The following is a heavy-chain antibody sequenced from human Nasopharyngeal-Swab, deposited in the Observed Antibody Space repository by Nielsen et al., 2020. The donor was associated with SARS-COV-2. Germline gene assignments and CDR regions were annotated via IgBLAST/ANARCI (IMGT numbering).Heavy chain of an antibody. CDR3: ARGGSSSWYYYYYGMDV. CDR1: GGSISSGDYY. Sequence: SETLSLTCTVSGGSISSGDYYWSWIRQPPGKGLEWIGYIYYSGSTYYNPSLKSRVTISVDTSKNQFSLKLSSVTAADTAVYYCARGGSSSWYYYYYGMDVWGQGTTVTVSS. J-gene: IGHJ6*02. CDR2: IYYSGST. D-gene: IGHD6-13*01. V-gene: IGHV4-30-4*01.